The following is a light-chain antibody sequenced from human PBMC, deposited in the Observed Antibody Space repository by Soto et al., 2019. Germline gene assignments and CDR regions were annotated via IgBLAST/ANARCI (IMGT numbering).Light chain of an antibody. CDR3: QQYNSLRT. J-gene: IGKJ1*01. V-gene: IGKV1-5*03. CDR2: MAY. CDR1: QSISSW. Sequence: IQMTQSHSTLSASVGDRVTITCRARQSISSWLAWYQQKPGQAPKLLIYMAYSLESGVPSRFSVSGSGTEFTLTISSLQPDDFATDYCQQYNSLRTFGQGTKVEFK.